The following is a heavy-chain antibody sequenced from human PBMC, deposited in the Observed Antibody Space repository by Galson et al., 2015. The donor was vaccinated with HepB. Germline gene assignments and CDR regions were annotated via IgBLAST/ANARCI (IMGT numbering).Heavy chain of an antibody. CDR1: GFPFSNYA. CDR3: AKDDGYGSGSYPHDY. J-gene: IGHJ4*02. V-gene: IGHV3-23*01. Sequence: SLRLSCAASGFPFSNYAMSWVRQAPGKGLEWVSAISGSGGGTYSADSVKGRFTISRDNSRNTLYLQMNSLRAEDTAVYYCAKDDGYGSGSYPHDYWGQGTLVTVSS. D-gene: IGHD3-10*01. CDR2: ISGSGGGT.